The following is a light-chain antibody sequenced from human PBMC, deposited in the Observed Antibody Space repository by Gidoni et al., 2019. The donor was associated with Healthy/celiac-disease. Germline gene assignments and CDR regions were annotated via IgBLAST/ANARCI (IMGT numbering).Light chain of an antibody. CDR1: QSVSSY. Sequence: IVLPQSPPTLALSPGEGATLSCRASQSVSSYLAWYQQKPGQAPRLLIYDASNRATGIPARFSGSGSGTDLTLTISSLEPEDFAVYYCQQRSNWPLTFXGXTKVEIK. V-gene: IGKV3-11*01. CDR2: DAS. J-gene: IGKJ4*01. CDR3: QQRSNWPLT.